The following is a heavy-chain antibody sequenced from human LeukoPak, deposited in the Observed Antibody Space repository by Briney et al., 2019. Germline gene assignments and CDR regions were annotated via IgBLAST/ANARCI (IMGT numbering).Heavy chain of an antibody. CDR2: IIPILGIA. CDR3: ARDQYYYDSSGYYSTRNWFDP. D-gene: IGHD3-22*01. J-gene: IGHJ5*02. V-gene: IGHV1-69*04. Sequence: ASVTVSCKASGGTFSSYAISWVRQAPGQGLEWMGRIIPILGIANYAQKFQGRVTITADKSTSTAYMELSSLRSEDTAVYYCARDQYYYDSSGYYSTRNWFDPWGQGTLVTVSS. CDR1: GGTFSSYA.